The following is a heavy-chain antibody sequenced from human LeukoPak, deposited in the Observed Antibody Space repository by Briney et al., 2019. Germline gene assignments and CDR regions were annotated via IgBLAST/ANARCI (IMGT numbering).Heavy chain of an antibody. V-gene: IGHV3-20*04. CDR1: GFTFDDYG. CDR2: INWNGGST. CDR3: ARDYGSSWAEGYYYYMDV. D-gene: IGHD6-13*01. Sequence: GGSLRLSCAASGFTFDDYGMSWVRQAPGKGLEWVSGINWNGGSTGYADSVKGRFTISRDNAKNSLYLQMNSLRAEDTAVYYCARDYGSSWAEGYYYYMDVWGKGTTVTVSS. J-gene: IGHJ6*03.